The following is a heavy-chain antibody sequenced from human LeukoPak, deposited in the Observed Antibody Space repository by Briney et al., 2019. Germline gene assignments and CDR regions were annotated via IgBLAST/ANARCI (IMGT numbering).Heavy chain of an antibody. V-gene: IGHV1-18*01. Sequence: GASVKVSCKASGYTFTSYGISWVRQAPGQGLEWMGWISAYNGNTNYAQKFRGRVTMTRDTSTSTVYMELSSLRSEDTAVYYCASSSGYATWGQGTLVTVSS. CDR3: ASSSGYAT. D-gene: IGHD3-22*01. CDR2: ISAYNGNT. J-gene: IGHJ5*02. CDR1: GYTFTSYG.